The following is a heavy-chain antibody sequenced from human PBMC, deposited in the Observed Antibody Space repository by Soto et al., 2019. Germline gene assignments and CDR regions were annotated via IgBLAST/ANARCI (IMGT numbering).Heavy chain of an antibody. Sequence: QVQLVESGGGVVQPGRSLRLSCAASGFTFSSYGMHWVRQAPGKGLEWVAVISYDGSNKYYADSVKGRFTISRDNSKNTLYLQMNSLRAEDTAVYYCAKDGGYSDLDYWGQGILVTVSS. J-gene: IGHJ4*02. CDR2: ISYDGSNK. V-gene: IGHV3-30*18. CDR3: AKDGGYSDLDY. CDR1: GFTFSSYG. D-gene: IGHD5-12*01.